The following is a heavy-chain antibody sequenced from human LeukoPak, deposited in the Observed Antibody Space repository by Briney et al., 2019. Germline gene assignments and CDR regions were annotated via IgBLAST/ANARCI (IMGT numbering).Heavy chain of an antibody. CDR3: ARLFSGVTTFDY. Sequence: PGGSLRLSCAASGFTFSSYGMSWVRQAPGKGLEWVSAISGSGGSTYYADSVKGRFTISRDNSKNTLYLQMNSLRAEDTAIYFCARLFSGVTTFDYWGQGALVTVST. CDR1: GFTFSSYG. J-gene: IGHJ4*02. V-gene: IGHV3-23*01. D-gene: IGHD1-1*01. CDR2: ISGSGGST.